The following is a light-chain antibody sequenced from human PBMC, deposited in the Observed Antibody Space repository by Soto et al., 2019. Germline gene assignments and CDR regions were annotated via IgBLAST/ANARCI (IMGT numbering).Light chain of an antibody. CDR1: TNDIGDDDY. CDR2: EVR. V-gene: IGLV2-14*01. CDR3: ASFTTTRTFV. Sequence: QSALTQPASVSGSPGQSITISCTGTTNDIGDDDYVSWYRQFPGKAPKLILSEVRNRPSGVSNRFSGSKSANTASLTIAGLQAEDEADYYCASFTTTRTFVFGTGTKLTVL. J-gene: IGLJ1*01.